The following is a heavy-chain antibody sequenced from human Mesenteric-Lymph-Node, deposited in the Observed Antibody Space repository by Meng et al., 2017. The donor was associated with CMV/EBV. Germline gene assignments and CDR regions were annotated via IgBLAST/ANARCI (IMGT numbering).Heavy chain of an antibody. D-gene: IGHD6-19*01. Sequence: GRSLTPARPPSRSTSSSYGMHWVRQAPGKGLEWVAFIRIDGSNKYYADSVKGRFTISRDNSKNTLYLQMNSLRAEDTAVYYCAKGPYSSGWPDAFDIWGQGTMVTVSS. CDR1: RSTSSSYG. CDR2: IRIDGSNK. CDR3: AKGPYSSGWPDAFDI. V-gene: IGHV3-30*02. J-gene: IGHJ3*02.